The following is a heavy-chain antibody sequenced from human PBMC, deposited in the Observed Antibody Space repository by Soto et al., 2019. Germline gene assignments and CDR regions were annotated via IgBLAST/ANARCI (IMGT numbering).Heavy chain of an antibody. V-gene: IGHV1-46*03. CDR1: GYSFTNFH. J-gene: IGHJ6*02. CDR2: IDPSGGIT. CDR3: ARDQYCGGSTCYRTGMDV. D-gene: IGHD2-2*01. Sequence: VKVSCKASGYSFTNFHIHWVRQAPGQGLEWMGMIDPSGGITRDAQRLQGRITMTRDASTSTVYMELRSLKTEDTAVYYCARDQYCGGSTCYRTGMDVWGQGTTVTVSS.